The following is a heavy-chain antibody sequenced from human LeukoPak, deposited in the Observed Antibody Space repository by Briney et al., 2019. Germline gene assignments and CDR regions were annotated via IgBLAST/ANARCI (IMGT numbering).Heavy chain of an antibody. CDR2: INPSGGST. D-gene: IGHD4-17*01. J-gene: IGHJ4*02. CDR3: ASDTLYGDLDY. V-gene: IGHV1-46*01. CDR1: GYTFTSYY. Sequence: ASVKVSCKASGYTFTSYYMHWVRRAPGQGLEWMGIINPSGGSTSYAQKFQGRVTMTRDTSTSTVYMELSSLRSEDTAVYYCASDTLYGDLDYWGQGTLVTVSS.